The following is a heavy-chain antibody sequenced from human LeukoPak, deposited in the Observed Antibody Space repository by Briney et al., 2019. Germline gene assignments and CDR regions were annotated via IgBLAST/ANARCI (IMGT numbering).Heavy chain of an antibody. CDR2: ISSSSSYI. Sequence: TGGSLRLSCAASGFTFSTYSMNWVRQAPGKGLEWVSSISSSSSYIYYADSVKGRFTISRDNAKNSLYLQMNSLRAEDTAVYYCARGQGSAGVAGDSDYWGQGTLVTVSS. CDR1: GFTFSTYS. V-gene: IGHV3-21*01. J-gene: IGHJ4*02. CDR3: ARGQGSAGVAGDSDY. D-gene: IGHD6-19*01.